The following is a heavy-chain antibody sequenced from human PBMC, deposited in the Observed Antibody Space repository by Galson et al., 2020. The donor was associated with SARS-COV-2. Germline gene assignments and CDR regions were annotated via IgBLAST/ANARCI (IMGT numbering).Heavy chain of an antibody. J-gene: IGHJ6*02. V-gene: IGHV3-23*01. CDR2: ISGSGGST. CDR3: AKEGPEYSSGWYTGGYYYYGMDV. Sequence: TGGSLRLSCAASGFTFSSYAMSWVRQAPGKGLEWVSAISGSGGSTYYADSVKGRFTISRDNSKNTLYLQMNSLRAEDTAVYYCAKEGPEYSSGWYTGGYYYYGMDVWGQGTTVTVSS. CDR1: GFTFSSYA. D-gene: IGHD6-19*01.